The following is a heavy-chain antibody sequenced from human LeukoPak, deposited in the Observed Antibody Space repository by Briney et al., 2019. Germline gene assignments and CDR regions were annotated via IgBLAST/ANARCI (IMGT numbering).Heavy chain of an antibody. CDR2: ISAYNGNT. D-gene: IGHD3-3*01. J-gene: IGHJ6*02. CDR1: GYTFTGYG. Sequence: ASVKVSCKASGYTFTGYGISWVRQAPGQGLEWMGWISAYNGNTNYAQKLQGRVTMTTDTSTSTAYMELRSLRSDDTAVYYCARAFWSGYYTFLYYYGMDVWGQGTTVTVSS. V-gene: IGHV1-18*01. CDR3: ARAFWSGYYTFLYYYGMDV.